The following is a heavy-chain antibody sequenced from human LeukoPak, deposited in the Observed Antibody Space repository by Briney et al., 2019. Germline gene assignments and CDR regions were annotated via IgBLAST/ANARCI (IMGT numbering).Heavy chain of an antibody. V-gene: IGHV3-23*01. CDR3: AKGPLRGTAAAIDY. D-gene: IGHD2-2*01. Sequence: GGSLRLSCAASGLTFRNYAMTWVRQAPGKGLEWVSTISGDGTDKYFADSVKGRFTISRDISTDTLWLQMDSLRTEDTAVYYCAKGPLRGTAAAIDYWGQGTLVTVSS. J-gene: IGHJ4*02. CDR2: ISGDGTDK. CDR1: GLTFRNYA.